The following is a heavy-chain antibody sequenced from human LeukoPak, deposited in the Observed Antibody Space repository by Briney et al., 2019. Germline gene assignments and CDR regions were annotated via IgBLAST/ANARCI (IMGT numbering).Heavy chain of an antibody. Sequence: GGSLRLSCAASGFTFTNYAMSWVRQAPGKGLEWVSTISGSGGTTYYADSVKGQFTISRNNSKNTLYPQMNSLRAEDTAVYYCAKILGGSPRGYFDYWGQGTLVTVSS. D-gene: IGHD1-26*01. CDR3: AKILGGSPRGYFDY. CDR2: ISGSGGTT. J-gene: IGHJ4*02. V-gene: IGHV3-23*01. CDR1: GFTFTNYA.